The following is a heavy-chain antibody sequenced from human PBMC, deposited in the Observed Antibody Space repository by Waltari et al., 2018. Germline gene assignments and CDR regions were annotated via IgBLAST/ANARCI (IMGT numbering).Heavy chain of an antibody. CDR3: ASSSGYYLRSPKLN. CDR2: IYHSGST. D-gene: IGHD3-22*01. CDR1: GYSISSGSS. Sequence: QVQLQESGPGLVKPSETLSLTCAVSGYSISSGSSWGWIRQPPGKGLEWIGSIYHSGSTYYNPSLKSRVTISVDTSKNQFSLKLSSVTAADTAVYYCASSSGYYLRSPKLNWGQGTLVTVSS. J-gene: IGHJ4*02. V-gene: IGHV4-38-2*01.